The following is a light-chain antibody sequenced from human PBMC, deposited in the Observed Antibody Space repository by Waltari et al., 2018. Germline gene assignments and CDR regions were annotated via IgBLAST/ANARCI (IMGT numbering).Light chain of an antibody. Sequence: QSVLTQPPSASGTPRQRVTIPCSRSSPNIGSNTLNWYQQLPGTAPKLLIYSNNQRPSGVPDRFSGSKSGTSASLAISGLQSEDEADYYCAAWDDSLNGVFGGGTKLTVL. CDR1: SPNIGSNT. CDR2: SNN. CDR3: AAWDDSLNGV. J-gene: IGLJ3*02. V-gene: IGLV1-44*01.